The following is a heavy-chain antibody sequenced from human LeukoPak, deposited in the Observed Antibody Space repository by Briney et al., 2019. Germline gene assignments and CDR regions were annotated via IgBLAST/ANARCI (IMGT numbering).Heavy chain of an antibody. CDR2: ISGSGGST. Sequence: PGGSLRLSCAASGFAFSSYAMSWVRQAPGKGLEWVSAISGSGGSTYYADSVKGRFTISRDNSKNTLYLQMNSLRAEDTAVYYCAKLTRFQDAFDIWGQGTMVTVSS. D-gene: IGHD4-23*01. CDR1: GFAFSSYA. V-gene: IGHV3-23*01. CDR3: AKLTRFQDAFDI. J-gene: IGHJ3*02.